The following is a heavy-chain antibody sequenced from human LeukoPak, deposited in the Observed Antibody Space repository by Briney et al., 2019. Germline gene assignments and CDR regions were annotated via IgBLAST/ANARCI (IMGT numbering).Heavy chain of an antibody. J-gene: IGHJ4*02. CDR3: AKVLHYYGSGSSCDFDY. D-gene: IGHD3-10*01. Sequence: PGGSLRLSCAASGFTFSSYSMNWVRQAPGKGLEWVSVISGSGGSTYYAASVKGRFTISRDNSKNTLYLQMNSLRVEDTAVYYCAKVLHYYGSGSSCDFDYWGQGTLVTVSS. CDR1: GFTFSSYS. CDR2: ISGSGGST. V-gene: IGHV3-23*01.